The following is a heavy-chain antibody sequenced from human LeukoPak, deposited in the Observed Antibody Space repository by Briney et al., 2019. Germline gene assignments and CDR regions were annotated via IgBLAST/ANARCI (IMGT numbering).Heavy chain of an antibody. Sequence: PGGSLRLSCAASGFIFTNAWMNWVRQAPGKGLEWVGRIKSKTDGGTTDYAAPVKGRFNVSRADSKKMLNLQMNSLKTEDTGVYYCTSSSSDWGQGTLVTVSS. CDR3: TSSSSD. V-gene: IGHV3-15*01. CDR2: IKSKTDGGTT. D-gene: IGHD6-19*01. J-gene: IGHJ4*02. CDR1: GFIFTNAW.